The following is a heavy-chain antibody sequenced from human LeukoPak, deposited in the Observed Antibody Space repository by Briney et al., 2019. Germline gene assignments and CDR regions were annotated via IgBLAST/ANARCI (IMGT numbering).Heavy chain of an antibody. J-gene: IGHJ6*03. D-gene: IGHD1-1*01. CDR2: IYPGDSDT. V-gene: IGHV5-51*01. Sequence: GESLKISCKGSGYSFTSYWIGWVRQMPGKGLEWMGIIYPGDSDTRYSPSFQGQVTISADKSISTAYLRWSSLKASDTAMYYCARSSPLEATVYNPPYYYHYYIDVWGKGTTVTVSS. CDR3: ARSSPLEATVYNPPYYYHYYIDV. CDR1: GYSFTSYW.